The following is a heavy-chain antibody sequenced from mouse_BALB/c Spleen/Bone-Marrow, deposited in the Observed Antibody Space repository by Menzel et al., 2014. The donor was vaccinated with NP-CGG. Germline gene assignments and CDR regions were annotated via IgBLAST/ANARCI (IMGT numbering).Heavy chain of an antibody. CDR2: IWAGGNT. V-gene: IGHV2-9*02. J-gene: IGHJ4*01. D-gene: IGHD2-2*01. CDR3: ARDRGFGYDRTMDY. CDR1: GFSLTSYG. Sequence: VKLVESGPGLVAPSQSLSITCTVSGFSLTSYGVHWVRQPPGKGLEWLGVIWAGGNTNYNSALMSRLSISKDNSKSQVFLKMNSLQTDDTAMYFCARDRGFGYDRTMDYWGQGTSVTVSS.